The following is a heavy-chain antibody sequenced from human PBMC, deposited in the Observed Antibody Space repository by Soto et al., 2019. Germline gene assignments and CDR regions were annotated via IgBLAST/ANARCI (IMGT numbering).Heavy chain of an antibody. CDR3: VRDHHDYDFWSGNPRGYFDL. V-gene: IGHV3-74*01. CDR2: INDDGSRT. D-gene: IGHD3-3*01. Sequence: LRLSCAASGFTLSNFWMHWVRQVPGKGLVWVSRINDDGSRTKYADSVEGRLTISRDTAKNTLYLQMDSLRVEDTAVYYCVRDHHDYDFWSGNPRGYFDLWGRGTLVTVSS. J-gene: IGHJ2*01. CDR1: GFTLSNFW.